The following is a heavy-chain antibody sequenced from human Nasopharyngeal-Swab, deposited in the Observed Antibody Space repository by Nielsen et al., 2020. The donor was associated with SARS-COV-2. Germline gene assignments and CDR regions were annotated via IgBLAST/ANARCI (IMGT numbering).Heavy chain of an antibody. CDR2: IYYSGST. Sequence: WIRQPPGKGLEWIGSIYYSGSTYYNPSLKSRVTISVDTSKNQFSLKLSSVTAADTAVYYCARDLDSSSWFNWLDPWGQGTLVTVSS. V-gene: IGHV4-39*07. D-gene: IGHD6-13*01. CDR3: ARDLDSSSWFNWLDP. J-gene: IGHJ5*02.